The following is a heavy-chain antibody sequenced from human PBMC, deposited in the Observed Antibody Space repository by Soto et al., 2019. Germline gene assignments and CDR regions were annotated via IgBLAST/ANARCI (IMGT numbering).Heavy chain of an antibody. CDR1: GFTFSSYG. CDR2: ISYAGSNK. V-gene: IGHV3-30*03. J-gene: IGHJ4*02. CDR3: ARDPDSGVDY. D-gene: IGHD1-26*01. Sequence: QVQLVESGGGVVQPGRSLRLSCAASGFTFSSYGMHWVRQAPGKGLEWVAVISYAGSNKYYADAVKGRFTISRDNSKNTLYLQMNSLRAEDTAVYYCARDPDSGVDYWGQGTLVTVSS.